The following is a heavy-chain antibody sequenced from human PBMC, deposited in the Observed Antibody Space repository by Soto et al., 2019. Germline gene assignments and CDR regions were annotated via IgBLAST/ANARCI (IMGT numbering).Heavy chain of an antibody. CDR3: ARIPSGYLNYYYDY. J-gene: IGHJ4*02. CDR2: MNPNSGNT. V-gene: IGHV1-8*01. CDR1: GYTFASYD. Sequence: ASVKVSCKASGYTFASYDINWVRQANGQGLEWMGWMNPNSGNTGYAQKFQGRVTMTRNTSISTAYMELSSLRSEDTAMYYCARIPSGYLNYYYDYWGLGTLVTVSS. D-gene: IGHD3-22*01.